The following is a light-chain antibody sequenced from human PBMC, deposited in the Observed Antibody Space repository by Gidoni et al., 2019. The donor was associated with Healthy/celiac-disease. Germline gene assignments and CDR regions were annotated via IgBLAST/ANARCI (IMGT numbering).Light chain of an antibody. CDR1: QRVSSS. CDR2: DAS. CDR3: QQRSNGPPALT. V-gene: IGKV3-11*01. Sequence: EIVLTQAPATLSLSPGERATLSCRASQRVSSSLAWYQQKPGQAPRLLIYDASNRATGIPARFSGSGSGTDFTLTISSLGPEDFAVYYCQQRSNGPPALTFXGXTKVEIK. J-gene: IGKJ4*02.